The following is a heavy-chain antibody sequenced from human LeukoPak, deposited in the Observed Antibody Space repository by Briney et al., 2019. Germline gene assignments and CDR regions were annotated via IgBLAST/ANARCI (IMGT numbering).Heavy chain of an antibody. CDR3: ARGDSGDYFDY. D-gene: IGHD4-17*01. Sequence: GGSLRLSCAASGFTFGNYWMHWVRQVPGKGLVWVSRINTDGSTITYADSVKGRFTISRDNAKNKVYLQMSSLRAEDTAVYYCARGDSGDYFDYWGQGTLIIVSS. J-gene: IGHJ4*02. CDR1: GFTFGNYW. V-gene: IGHV3-74*01. CDR2: INTDGSTI.